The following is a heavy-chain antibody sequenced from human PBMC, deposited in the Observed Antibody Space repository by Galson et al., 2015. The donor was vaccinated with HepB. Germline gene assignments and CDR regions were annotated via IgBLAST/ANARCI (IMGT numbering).Heavy chain of an antibody. V-gene: IGHV1-8*01. Sequence: SVKVSCKASGYTFGSYDINWVRQATGQGLEWLGWMNPNSANTGYAQKFQGRVTMTRNTSISTAYMELSSLRSEDTALYYCASGPYDGSGYRFDHWGQGTVLTVSS. CDR3: ASGPYDGSGYRFDH. D-gene: IGHD3-22*01. CDR1: GYTFGSYD. CDR2: MNPNSANT. J-gene: IGHJ4*02.